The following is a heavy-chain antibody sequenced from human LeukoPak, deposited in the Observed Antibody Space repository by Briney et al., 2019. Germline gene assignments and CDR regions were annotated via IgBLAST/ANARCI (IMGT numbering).Heavy chain of an antibody. CDR2: INHSGST. J-gene: IGHJ6*02. Sequence: SETLSLSCAVYGGSFSGYYWSWIRQPPGKGLEWIGEINHSGSTNYNPSLKSRVTISVDTSKNQFSLKLSSVTAADTAVYYCARGTRGLGFGMDVWGQGTTVTVSS. V-gene: IGHV4-34*01. CDR3: ARGTRGLGFGMDV. D-gene: IGHD3-10*01. CDR1: GGSFSGYY.